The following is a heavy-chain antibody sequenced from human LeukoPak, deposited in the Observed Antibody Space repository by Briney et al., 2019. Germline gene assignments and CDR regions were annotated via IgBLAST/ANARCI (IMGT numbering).Heavy chain of an antibody. V-gene: IGHV3-48*01. D-gene: IGHD3-3*01. CDR2: ISSSSSTI. Sequence: GGSLRLSCAASGFTFSSYSMNWVRQAPGKGLEWVSYISSSSSTIYYADSVKGRFTISRDNAKNSLYLQMNSLRAEDTAVYYCVRDGEKRFLDGYFDYWGQGTLVTVSS. J-gene: IGHJ4*02. CDR1: GFTFSSYS. CDR3: VRDGEKRFLDGYFDY.